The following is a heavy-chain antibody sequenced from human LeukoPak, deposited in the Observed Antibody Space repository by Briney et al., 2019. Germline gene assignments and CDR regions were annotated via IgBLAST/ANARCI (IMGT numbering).Heavy chain of an antibody. CDR1: GFTFNNYA. D-gene: IGHD3-10*01. J-gene: IGHJ4*02. CDR3: AKEQTSSGYFDY. V-gene: IGHV3-23*01. CDR2: ISGNGGRT. Sequence: GGSLRLSCAASGFTFNNYAMSWVRQAPGKGLEWVAAISGNGGRTYYRDSVKGRFTISRDNPKNTLYLLMNSLSAEDTTLYYCAKEQTSSGYFDYWGQGTLVTVSS.